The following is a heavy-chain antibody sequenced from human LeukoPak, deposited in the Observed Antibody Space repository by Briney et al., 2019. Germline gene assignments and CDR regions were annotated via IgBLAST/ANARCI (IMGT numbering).Heavy chain of an antibody. D-gene: IGHD2-15*01. CDR3: AKDPWKDCSVGSCYFDY. J-gene: IGHJ4*02. V-gene: IGHV3-23*01. CDR1: GFTFSSYA. Sequence: GGSLRLSCAASGFTFSSYAMSWVRQAPGKGLEWVSAISGSGGSTYYADSVKGRFTISRDNSKNTLYLQMNSLRAEDTAVYYCAKDPWKDCSVGSCYFDYWGQGTLVTVSS. CDR2: ISGSGGST.